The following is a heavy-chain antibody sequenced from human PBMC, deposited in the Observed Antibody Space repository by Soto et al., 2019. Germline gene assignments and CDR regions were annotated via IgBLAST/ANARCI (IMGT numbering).Heavy chain of an antibody. D-gene: IGHD1-20*01. CDR2: INHSGST. CDR3: ASLANGITGTNDY. Sequence: SETLSLTCAVYGGSFSGYYWSWIRQPPGKGLEWIGEINHSGSTNYNPSLKSRVTISVDTSKNQFSLKLSSVTAADTAVYYCASLANGITGTNDYWGQGTLVTVSS. J-gene: IGHJ4*02. CDR1: GGSFSGYY. V-gene: IGHV4-34*01.